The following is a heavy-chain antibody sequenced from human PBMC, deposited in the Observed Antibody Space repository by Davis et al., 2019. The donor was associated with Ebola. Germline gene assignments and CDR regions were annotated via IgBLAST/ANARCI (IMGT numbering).Heavy chain of an antibody. Sequence: MPSETLSLTCTVSGGSISSGGYYWSWIRQHPGKGLEWIGYIYYSGSTYYNPSLKSRFTISVDTSNNQFSLKLSSVTAADTAVYYCARGREVPYYIPFDYWGQGTLVTVSS. CDR1: GGSISSGGYY. V-gene: IGHV4-31*03. CDR2: IYYSGST. J-gene: IGHJ4*02. CDR3: ARGREVPYYIPFDY. D-gene: IGHD1-26*01.